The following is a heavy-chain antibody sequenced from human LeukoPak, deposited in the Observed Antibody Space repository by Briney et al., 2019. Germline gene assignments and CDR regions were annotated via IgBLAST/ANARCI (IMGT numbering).Heavy chain of an antibody. CDR2: IWYDGSNK. V-gene: IGHV3-33*01. J-gene: IGHJ4*02. D-gene: IGHD1-7*01. CDR1: GFTFSSYG. Sequence: GRSLRLSCAAYGFTFSSYGMHWVRQAPGKGLEWVAVIWYDGSNKYYADSVKGRFIISRDNSKNTLYLQMNSLRAEDTAVYYCARGLNWNYVRHLDYWGQGTLVTVSS. CDR3: ARGLNWNYVRHLDY.